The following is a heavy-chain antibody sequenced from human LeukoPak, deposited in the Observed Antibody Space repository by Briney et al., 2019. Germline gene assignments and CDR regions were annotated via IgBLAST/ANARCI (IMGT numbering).Heavy chain of an antibody. Sequence: GGSLRLSCAASGFSFSNYWFHWVRQAPGEGLVWVSRTNEHGTIINYADSVKGRFIISRDNAKNTLYLQMNSLRTEDSALYYCVVDLSGSADYWGQGTLVTVSS. D-gene: IGHD3-10*01. J-gene: IGHJ4*02. CDR1: GFSFSNYW. CDR3: VVDLSGSADY. CDR2: TNEHGTII. V-gene: IGHV3-74*01.